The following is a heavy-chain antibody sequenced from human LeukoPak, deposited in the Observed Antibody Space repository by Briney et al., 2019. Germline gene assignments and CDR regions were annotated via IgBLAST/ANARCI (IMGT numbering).Heavy chain of an antibody. CDR3: ARVHSGGSCYKY. CDR1: GFTFSSYG. CDR2: ISYDGSNK. Sequence: GRSLRLSCAASGFTFSSYGMHWVRQAPGKGLEWVAVISYDGSNKYYADSVKGRFTISRDNSKNTLYLQMNSLRAEDTAVYYCARVHSGGSCYKYWGQGTLVTVSS. D-gene: IGHD2-15*01. V-gene: IGHV3-30*03. J-gene: IGHJ4*02.